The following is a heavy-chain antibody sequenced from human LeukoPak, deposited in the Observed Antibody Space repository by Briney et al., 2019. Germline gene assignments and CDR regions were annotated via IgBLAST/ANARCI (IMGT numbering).Heavy chain of an antibody. Sequence: GGSLRLSCAASGFTFSSYSMNWVRQAPGKGLEWVSSISSSSYIYYADSVKGRFTISRDNAKNSLYLQMNSLRAEDTAVYYCARDPSIAVAGDNWGQGTLVTVSS. CDR3: ARDPSIAVAGDN. J-gene: IGHJ4*02. CDR1: GFTFSSYS. V-gene: IGHV3-21*01. CDR2: ISSSSYI. D-gene: IGHD6-19*01.